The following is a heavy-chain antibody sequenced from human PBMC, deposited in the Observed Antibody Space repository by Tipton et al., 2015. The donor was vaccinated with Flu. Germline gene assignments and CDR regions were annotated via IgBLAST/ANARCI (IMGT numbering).Heavy chain of an antibody. CDR1: GFTFSSYG. D-gene: IGHD6-13*01. V-gene: IGHV3-33*01. CDR2: IWYDGSNK. Sequence: SLRLSCAASGFTFSSYGMHWVRQAPGKGLEWVAVIWYDGSNKYYADSVKGRFTISRDNSKNTLYLQMNSLRAEDTAVYYYARGKALYSSSWLDYWGQGTLVTVSS. CDR3: ARGKALYSSSWLDY. J-gene: IGHJ4*02.